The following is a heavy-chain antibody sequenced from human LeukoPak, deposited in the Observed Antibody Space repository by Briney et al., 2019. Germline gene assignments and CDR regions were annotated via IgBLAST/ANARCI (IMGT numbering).Heavy chain of an antibody. D-gene: IGHD6-13*01. CDR2: INTNTGNP. CDR1: GYTFTSYA. Sequence: ASVKVSCKASGYTFTSYAMNWVRQAPGQGLEWMGWINTNTGNPTYAQGFTGRFVFSLDTSVSTAYLQISSLKAEDTAVYYCARGAAAGEYYGMDVWGXGTTVTVSS. V-gene: IGHV7-4-1*02. CDR3: ARGAAAGEYYGMDV. J-gene: IGHJ6*02.